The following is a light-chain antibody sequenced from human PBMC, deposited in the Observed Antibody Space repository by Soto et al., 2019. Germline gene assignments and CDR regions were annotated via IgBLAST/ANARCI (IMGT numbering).Light chain of an antibody. CDR1: NSDVGGYNY. Sequence: QSVLPQPASVSGSPGRSIAISCTGTNSDVGGYNYVSWYQQHPGIAPRLLISEVSNRPSGVSDRSSGSKSGNTASLTISGLQAEDEADYYCSSFTSTSTFVFGTRTKVTVL. V-gene: IGLV2-14*01. CDR2: EVS. CDR3: SSFTSTSTFV. J-gene: IGLJ1*01.